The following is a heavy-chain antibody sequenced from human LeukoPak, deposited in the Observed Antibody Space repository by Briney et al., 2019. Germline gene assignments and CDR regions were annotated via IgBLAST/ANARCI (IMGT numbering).Heavy chain of an antibody. CDR1: GGSISSGYYY. Sequence: PSETLSLTCTVSGGSISSGYYYWNWIRQPAGKGLEWIGRIYASGSTNYNPSLKSRVTISVDTSKNQFSLKLSSVTAADTAIYYCTRHNYGSDNYYFDYWGQGTLVTVSS. J-gene: IGHJ4*02. V-gene: IGHV4-61*02. CDR3: TRHNYGSDNYYFDY. D-gene: IGHD3-10*01. CDR2: IYASGST.